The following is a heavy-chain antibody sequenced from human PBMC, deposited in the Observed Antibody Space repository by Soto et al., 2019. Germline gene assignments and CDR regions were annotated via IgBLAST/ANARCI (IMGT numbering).Heavy chain of an antibody. CDR3: ARDWTGDTCPCLDV. V-gene: IGHV3-23*01. Sequence: EVQLLESGGGLVQPGGSPRLSCAAAGFTFSNYALTWVRQSPGKGLEWVSTFSGSGGSTYYADSVRGRFTISRDNSKNTLFLQMNILRVEDTAIYYCARDWTGDTCPCLDVWGQGTTVSVSS. CDR2: FSGSGGST. D-gene: IGHD3-3*01. CDR1: GFTFSNYA. J-gene: IGHJ6*02.